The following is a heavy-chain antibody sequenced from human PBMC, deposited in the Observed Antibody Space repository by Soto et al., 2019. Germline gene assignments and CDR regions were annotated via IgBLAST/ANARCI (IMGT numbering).Heavy chain of an antibody. D-gene: IGHD3-9*01. CDR3: ARAYEGIPLVYSY. CDR2: ISWNSGSI. J-gene: IGHJ4*02. Sequence: PGGSLRLSCAASGFTFDDYAMHWVRQAPGKGLEWVSGISWNSGSIGYADSVKGRFTISRDNAKNSLYLQMNSLRAEDTAVYYCARAYEGIPLVYSYWGQGTLVTVSS. CDR1: GFTFDDYA. V-gene: IGHV3-9*01.